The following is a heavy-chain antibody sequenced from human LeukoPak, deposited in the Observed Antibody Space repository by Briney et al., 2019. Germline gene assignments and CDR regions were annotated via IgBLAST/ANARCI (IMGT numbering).Heavy chain of an antibody. Sequence: GSLTLACAAYGFTFSSYGMSWVRQAPGKVLEWVAAISGSGGSTYYADSVKGRFTISRDNSKTRLYLQMKSLRAEDTAVYYCAKDSPLYYYGSGSRDYWGQGTLVTVSS. D-gene: IGHD3-10*01. J-gene: IGHJ4*02. CDR1: GFTFSSYG. CDR3: AKDSPLYYYGSGSRDY. CDR2: ISGSGGST. V-gene: IGHV3-23*01.